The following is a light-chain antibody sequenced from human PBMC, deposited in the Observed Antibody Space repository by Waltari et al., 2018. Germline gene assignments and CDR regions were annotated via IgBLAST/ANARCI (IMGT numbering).Light chain of an antibody. V-gene: IGKV4-1*01. J-gene: IGKJ2*01. CDR3: QQYYNTPYT. CDR2: WAS. CDR1: QSVLYSSSNKNY. Sequence: DILLTQSPDSLAVSLGERATINCKSSQSVLYSSSNKNYLAWYQQKPGQPPKLLIYWASTRESGVPDRFSGSGSGTDFTLTISSLQAEDVAVYYCQQYYNTPYTFGQGTKLEI.